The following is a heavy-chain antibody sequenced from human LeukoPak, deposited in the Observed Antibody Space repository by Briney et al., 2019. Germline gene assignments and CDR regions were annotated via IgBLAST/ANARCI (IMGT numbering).Heavy chain of an antibody. V-gene: IGHV4-34*01. CDR1: GGSFSGYY. D-gene: IGHD3-10*01. J-gene: IGHJ4*02. Sequence: SETLSLTCAVYGGSFSGYYWSWIRQPPGKGLEWIGEINHSGSTNYNPSLKSRVTVSVDTSKKQFSLKLSSVTAADTAMYYCASPWGYGSGIWGQGTLVTVSS. CDR3: ASPWGYGSGI. CDR2: INHSGST.